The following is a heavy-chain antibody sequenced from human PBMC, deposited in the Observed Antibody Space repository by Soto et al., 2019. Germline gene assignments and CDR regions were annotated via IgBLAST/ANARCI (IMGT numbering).Heavy chain of an antibody. D-gene: IGHD3-10*01. V-gene: IGHV4-31*03. CDR2: IYYSGST. J-gene: IGHJ6*02. Sequence: SETLSLTCTVSGGSISSDRYYWSLIRQHPGKGLEWIGYIYYSGSTYYNPSLKSRVTISVDTSKNQSSLKLSSVTAADTAVYYCARELRFGEDYYGMDVWGQGTTVT. CDR1: GGSISSDRYY. CDR3: ARELRFGEDYYGMDV.